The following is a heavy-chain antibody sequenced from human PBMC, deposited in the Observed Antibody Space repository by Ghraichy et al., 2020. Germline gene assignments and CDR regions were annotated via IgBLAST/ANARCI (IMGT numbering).Heavy chain of an antibody. CDR1: GGSIGTFY. CDR2: IFYTGST. J-gene: IGHJ5*02. Sequence: SETLYLTCTVSGGSIGTFYWSWLRQPPGKGLEWIGHIFYTGSTNYNPSLKSRLTISVDTSRNQFSLNLKSVTAADTAVYYCARSRYCSGATCYEDFNFFAPWGQGTLVTVSS. D-gene: IGHD2-15*01. V-gene: IGHV4-59*01. CDR3: ARSRYCSGATCYEDFNFFAP.